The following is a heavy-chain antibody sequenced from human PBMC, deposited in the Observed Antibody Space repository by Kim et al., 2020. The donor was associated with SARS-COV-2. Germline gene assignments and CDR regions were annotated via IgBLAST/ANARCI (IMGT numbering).Heavy chain of an antibody. CDR1: GFTFSSYS. D-gene: IGHD4-4*01. CDR2: IGSSSSPI. Sequence: GGSLRLSCVVSGFTFSSYSMNWVRQAPGKGLEWVSYIGSSSSPIYYAASVKGRFTISRDNAKNSLYLQMDSLRDEDTAVYYCARGPPAHRDEYSLGYWGQGTLVIVSS. V-gene: IGHV3-48*02. J-gene: IGHJ4*02. CDR3: ARGPPAHRDEYSLGY.